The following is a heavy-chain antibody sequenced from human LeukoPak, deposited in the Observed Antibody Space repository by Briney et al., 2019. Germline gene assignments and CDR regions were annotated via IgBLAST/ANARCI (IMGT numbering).Heavy chain of an antibody. D-gene: IGHD1-26*01. CDR3: ARYPVSGSFDH. Sequence: SETLSLTCAVYGGSFSGYYWSWIRQPPGKGLEWIGEINHSGSTNYNPSLKSRVTISVDTSKNQFSLKLSSVTAADTAVYYCARYPVSGSFDHWGQGTLVTVSS. CDR2: INHSGST. CDR1: GGSFSGYY. J-gene: IGHJ4*02. V-gene: IGHV4-34*01.